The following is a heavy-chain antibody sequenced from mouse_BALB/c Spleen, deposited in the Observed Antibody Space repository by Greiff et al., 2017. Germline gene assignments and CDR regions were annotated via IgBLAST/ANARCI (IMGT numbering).Heavy chain of an antibody. CDR2: ISSGGST. Sequence: EVKLVESGGGLVKPGGSLKLSCAASGFTFSSYAMSWVRQTPEKRLEWVASISSGGSTYYPDSVKGRFTISRDNARNILYLQMSSLRSEDTAMYYCARAVYFDYWGQGTTLTVSS. CDR1: GFTFSSYA. CDR3: ARAVYFDY. J-gene: IGHJ2*01. V-gene: IGHV5-6-5*01.